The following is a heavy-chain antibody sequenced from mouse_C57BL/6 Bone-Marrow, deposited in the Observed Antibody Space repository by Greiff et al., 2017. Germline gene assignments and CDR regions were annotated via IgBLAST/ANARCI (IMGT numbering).Heavy chain of an antibody. CDR3: ARNGDGYYLAGFAY. D-gene: IGHD2-3*01. CDR1: GFSLTSYG. J-gene: IGHJ3*01. Sequence: QVQLQQSGPGLVQPSQSLSITCTVSGFSLTSYGVHWVRQSPGKGLEWLGVIWSGGSTDYNAAFISRLSISKDNSKTQVFFKMNSLQADDTAIYSCARNGDGYYLAGFAYWGQGTLVTVSA. V-gene: IGHV2-2*01. CDR2: IWSGGST.